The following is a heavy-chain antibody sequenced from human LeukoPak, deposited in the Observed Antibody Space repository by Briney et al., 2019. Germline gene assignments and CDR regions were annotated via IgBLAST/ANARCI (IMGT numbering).Heavy chain of an antibody. Sequence: GESLKISCKGSGYSFTSYWIGWVRQMPGKGLGWVGIIYPGDSDTRYSPSFQGQVTISADKSISTAYLQWSSLKASDTAMYYCARGEGSTSPYYYYYMDVWGKGTTVTVSS. J-gene: IGHJ6*03. D-gene: IGHD2-2*01. CDR2: IYPGDSDT. CDR1: GYSFTSYW. CDR3: ARGEGSTSPYYYYYMDV. V-gene: IGHV5-51*01.